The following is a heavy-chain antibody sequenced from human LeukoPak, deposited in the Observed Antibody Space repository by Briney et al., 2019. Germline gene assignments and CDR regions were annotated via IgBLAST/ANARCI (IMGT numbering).Heavy chain of an antibody. CDR3: ACRPSDIRYYGVFDF. CDR2: IKQDGSEV. CDR1: GFTFSSLW. Sequence: GGSLRLSCVGSGFTFSSLWISWVRQIPGKGLEWVANIKQDGSEVYYVDSVKGRFTISRDNAKNSLYLQMNSLRVEDTAVYYCACRPSDIRYYGVFDFWGQGSLVTVSS. J-gene: IGHJ4*02. D-gene: IGHD3-10*01. V-gene: IGHV3-7*01.